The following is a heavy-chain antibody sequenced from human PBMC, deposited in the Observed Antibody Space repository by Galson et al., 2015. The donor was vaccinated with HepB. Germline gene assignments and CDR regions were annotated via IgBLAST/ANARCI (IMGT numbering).Heavy chain of an antibody. D-gene: IGHD4-17*01. Sequence: SVKVSCKASGYTFTSYHMHWVRQAPGQGLEWMGIINPSGGSTTYAQKFQGRVTMTRDTSTSTVYMELSSLRSEDTAVYSCARDYGDYILDYWGQGTLVTVSS. CDR3: ARDYGDYILDY. CDR1: GYTFTSYH. V-gene: IGHV1-46*01. CDR2: INPSGGST. J-gene: IGHJ4*02.